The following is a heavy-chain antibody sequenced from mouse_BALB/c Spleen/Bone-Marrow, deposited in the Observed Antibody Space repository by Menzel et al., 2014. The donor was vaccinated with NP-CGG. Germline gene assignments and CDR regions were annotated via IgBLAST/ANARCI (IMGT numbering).Heavy chain of an antibody. J-gene: IGHJ4*01. CDR3: SRHVGNPYAMDY. CDR1: GFTFSSYT. Sequence: EVKLVESGGGLVQPGGSLKLSCAASGFTFSSYTMSWVRQTPEKRLEWVAYISNGGGSTSYPDTVKGRFTISRDNAKNTPYLQMSSLKSEDTAMYYCSRHVGNPYAMDYWGQGTSVTVSS. CDR2: ISNGGGST. V-gene: IGHV5-12-2*01. D-gene: IGHD3-1*01.